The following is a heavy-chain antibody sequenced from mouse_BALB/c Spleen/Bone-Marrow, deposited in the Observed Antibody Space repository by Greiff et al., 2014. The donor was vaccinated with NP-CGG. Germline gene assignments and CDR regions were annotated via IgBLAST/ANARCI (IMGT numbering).Heavy chain of an antibody. CDR3: AFITTVVEYYFDY. CDR1: GFNIKDTY. J-gene: IGHJ2*01. D-gene: IGHD1-1*01. CDR2: IDPANGNS. Sequence: EVKLQESGAELVKPGASVKLSCTASGFNIKDTYMHWVKQRPEQGLEWIGRIDPANGNSKYDPKFQGKATITADTSSNTAYLQLSSLTSEDTAVYYCAFITTVVEYYFDYWGQGTTLTVPS. V-gene: IGHV14-3*02.